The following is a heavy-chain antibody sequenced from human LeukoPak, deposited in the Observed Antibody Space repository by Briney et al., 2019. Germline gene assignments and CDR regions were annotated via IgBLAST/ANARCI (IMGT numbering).Heavy chain of an antibody. J-gene: IGHJ4*02. CDR3: ARDWVVMTTVPSNYFDY. D-gene: IGHD4-11*01. V-gene: IGHV3-21*01. CDR1: GFTFSSYS. Sequence: GSLRLSCAASGFTFSSYSMNWVRQAPGKGLEWVSSISSSSSYIYYADSVEGRFTISRDNAKNSLYLQMNSLRAEDTAVYYCARDWVVMTTVPSNYFDYWGQGTLVTVSS. CDR2: ISSSSSYI.